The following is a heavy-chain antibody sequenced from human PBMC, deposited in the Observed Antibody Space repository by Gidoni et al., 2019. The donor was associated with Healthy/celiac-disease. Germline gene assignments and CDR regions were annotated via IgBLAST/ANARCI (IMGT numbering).Heavy chain of an antibody. V-gene: IGHV4-59*01. CDR1: GRSISSYY. J-gene: IGHJ4*02. Sequence: QVQLQAPGPGMVKPSEPLSLTCTVSGRSISSYYWSWTRQPPGKGLEWIGYIYYRGRTNYNPSLKSRFTISVDTSKNQFSLKLCSVTAADTAVYYCARARDSSGSNFDYGGQGTLVTVSS. CDR3: ARARDSSGSNFDY. CDR2: IYYRGRT. D-gene: IGHD3-22*01.